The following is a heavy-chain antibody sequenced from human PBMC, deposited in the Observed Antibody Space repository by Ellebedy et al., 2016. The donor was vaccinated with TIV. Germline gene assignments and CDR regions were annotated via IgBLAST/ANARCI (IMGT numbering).Heavy chain of an antibody. Sequence: GGSLRLSCAASGFTFSSYAMSWVRQAPGKGLEWVSAIYAGGITSFADSVKGRFTISRDNSKNTLYLQMNSLRAEDTAVYYCAREGPYSSGWYYGMDVWGQGTTVTVSS. CDR2: IYAGGIT. D-gene: IGHD6-19*01. CDR3: AREGPYSSGWYYGMDV. V-gene: IGHV3-66*02. CDR1: GFTFSSYA. J-gene: IGHJ6*02.